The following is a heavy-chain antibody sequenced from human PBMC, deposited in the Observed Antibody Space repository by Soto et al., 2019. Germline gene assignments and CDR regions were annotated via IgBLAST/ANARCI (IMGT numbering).Heavy chain of an antibody. Sequence: QVQLVESGGGVVQPGRSLRLSCAASGFTFSSYAMHWVRQAPGKGLEWVAVISYDGSNKYYADSVKGRFTISRDNSKNXVYLQVNSRGAEDTAVYYCAREGAGGGYSYGPGVYWGQGTLVTVSS. J-gene: IGHJ4*02. V-gene: IGHV3-30-3*01. CDR1: GFTFSSYA. CDR2: ISYDGSNK. D-gene: IGHD5-18*01. CDR3: AREGAGGGYSYGPGVY.